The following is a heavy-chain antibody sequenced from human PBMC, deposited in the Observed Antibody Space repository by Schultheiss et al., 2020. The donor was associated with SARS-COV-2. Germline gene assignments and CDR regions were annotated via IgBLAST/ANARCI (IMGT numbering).Heavy chain of an antibody. CDR2: ISGSGGST. Sequence: GGSLRLSCAASGFTFSSYWMHWVRQAPGKGLEWVSAISGSGGSTYYADSVKGRFTISRDNAKNTLYLQMNSLRAEDTAVYYCATAQSRIRRRAFDIWGQGTMVTVSS. CDR1: GFTFSSYW. V-gene: IGHV3-74*01. J-gene: IGHJ3*02. CDR3: ATAQSRIRRRAFDI. D-gene: IGHD2-21*01.